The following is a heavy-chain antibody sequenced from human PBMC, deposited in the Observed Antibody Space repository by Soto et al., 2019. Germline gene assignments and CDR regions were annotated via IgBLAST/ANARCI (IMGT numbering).Heavy chain of an antibody. J-gene: IGHJ4*02. V-gene: IGHV4-30-4*08. CDR1: GFTFSNAW. CDR3: ARGSDVDKVDS. D-gene: IGHD2-21*01. Sequence: LRLSCAASGFTFSNAWMNWIRQSPGKGLEWIGHIYNTVSTYGNPSLESRLTISVDTSMNQFSLRLNSVTAADTAVYFCARGSDVDKVDSWGQGTLVTVSS. CDR2: IYNTVST.